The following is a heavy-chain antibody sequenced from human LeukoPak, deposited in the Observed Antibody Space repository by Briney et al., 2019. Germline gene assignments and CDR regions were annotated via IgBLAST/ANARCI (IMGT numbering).Heavy chain of an antibody. J-gene: IGHJ3*02. CDR1: GGSISSYY. CDR2: IYYSGST. D-gene: IGHD4-17*01. V-gene: IGHV4-59*01. CDR3: ARSLRGDAFDI. Sequence: SETPSLTCTVSGGSISSYYWSWIRQPPGKGLEWIGYIYYSGSTNYNPSLKSRVTISVDTSKNQFSLKLSSVTAADTAVYYCARSLRGDAFDIWGQGTMVTVSS.